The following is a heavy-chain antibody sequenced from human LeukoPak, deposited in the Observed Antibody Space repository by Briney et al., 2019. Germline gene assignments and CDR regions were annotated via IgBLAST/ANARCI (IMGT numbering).Heavy chain of an antibody. V-gene: IGHV4-59*08. CDR3: ARHVARIAAAGTVWWFDP. J-gene: IGHJ5*02. CDR2: IYYSGST. D-gene: IGHD6-13*01. CDR1: GRSMNSYY. Sequence: SETLSLTCIVSGRSMNSYYWSWIRQPPGKGMGWNGYIYYSGSTNYNPTLKSPVTISVDTSKNQFSLKLSSVTAADTAAYYCARHVARIAAAGTVWWFDPWGQGTLVTVSS.